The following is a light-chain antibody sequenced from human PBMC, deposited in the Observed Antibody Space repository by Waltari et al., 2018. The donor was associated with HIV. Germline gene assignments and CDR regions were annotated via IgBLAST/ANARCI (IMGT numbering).Light chain of an antibody. CDR1: QGISRY. CDR3: QQGKSYPRT. J-gene: IGKJ1*01. CDR2: AAT. V-gene: IGKV1-9*01. Sequence: DIQLTQSPSFLSASVVDRVYITCRASQGISRYLAWYQQEPGKAPKLLIYAATGLQSGVPSRFSGSGSGTEFTLTISSLQPEDSATYYCQQGKSYPRTFGQGTKVEIK.